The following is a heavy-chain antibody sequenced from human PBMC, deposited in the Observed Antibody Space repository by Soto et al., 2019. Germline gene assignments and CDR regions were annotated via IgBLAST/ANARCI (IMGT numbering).Heavy chain of an antibody. D-gene: IGHD2-2*01. Sequence: ASVKVSCKASGYTFTSYDINWVRQATGQGLEWMGWMNPNSGSTGYAQKFQGRVTMTRNTSISTAYMELSSLRSEDTAVYYCARGRCSSTSCSNWFDPWGQGTRVTVSS. V-gene: IGHV1-8*01. CDR1: GYTFTSYD. CDR2: MNPNSGST. CDR3: ARGRCSSTSCSNWFDP. J-gene: IGHJ5*02.